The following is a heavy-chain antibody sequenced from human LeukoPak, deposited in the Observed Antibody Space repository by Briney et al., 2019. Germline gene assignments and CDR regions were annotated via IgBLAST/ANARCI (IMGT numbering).Heavy chain of an antibody. D-gene: IGHD6-19*01. J-gene: IGHJ4*02. CDR3: ARDKHWLAYDF. V-gene: IGHV3-23*01. CDR2: ISGSGGST. CDR1: GFTVSSNY. Sequence: GGSLRLSCAASGFTVSSNYMSWVRQAPGKGLEWVSGISGSGGSTYYADSVKGRFTISRDNSRNTLYLQMNSLRAEDTAVYYCARDKHWLAYDFWGQGTLVTASS.